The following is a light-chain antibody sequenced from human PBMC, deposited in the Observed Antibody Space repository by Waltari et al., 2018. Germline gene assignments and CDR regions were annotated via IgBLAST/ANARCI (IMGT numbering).Light chain of an antibody. CDR3: AAWDDSLNGVV. CDR2: TNN. Sequence: QSVLTQPPSTSGTPGQRVTISCSGSSSNIGSNTVNWYQQLPGTAPKLLIYTNNQRPSGVPDRFSCSKSGTSASLAISGLQSEDEAGYYCAAWDDSLNGVVFGGGTKLTVL. CDR1: SSNIGSNT. J-gene: IGLJ2*01. V-gene: IGLV1-44*01.